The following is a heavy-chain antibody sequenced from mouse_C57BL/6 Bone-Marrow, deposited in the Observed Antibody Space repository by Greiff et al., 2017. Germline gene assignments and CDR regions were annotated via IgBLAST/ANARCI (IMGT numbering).Heavy chain of an antibody. CDR1: GYTFTSYW. V-gene: IGHV1-69*01. D-gene: IGHD2-2*01. J-gene: IGHJ4*01. CDR3: AGVTTRYAMDY. Sequence: QVQLQQPGAELVMPGASVKLSCKASGYTFTSYWMHWVKQRPGQGLEWIGKIDPSDSYTNYNQKFKGKSTLTVDKSSSTAYMQLSSLTSEDSAVYYCAGVTTRYAMDYWGQGTSVTVSS. CDR2: IDPSDSYT.